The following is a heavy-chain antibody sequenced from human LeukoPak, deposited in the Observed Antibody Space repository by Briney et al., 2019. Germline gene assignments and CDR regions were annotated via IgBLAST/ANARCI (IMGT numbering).Heavy chain of an antibody. D-gene: IGHD5-24*01. CDR3: ASNVEMATIRGGHY. CDR2: IYSGGST. V-gene: IGHV3-53*01. CDR1: GFTVSSNY. J-gene: IGHJ4*02. Sequence: PGGSLRLSCAASGFTVSSNYMSWVRQAPGKGLEWVSVIYSGGSTYYADSVKGRFTISRDNAKNSLYLQMNSLRAEDTAVYYCASNVEMATIRGGHYWGQGTLVTVSS.